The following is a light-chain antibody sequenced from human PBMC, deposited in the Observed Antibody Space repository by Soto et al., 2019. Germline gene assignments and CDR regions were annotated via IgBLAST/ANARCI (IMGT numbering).Light chain of an antibody. J-gene: IGKJ5*01. CDR1: ESIFYISNNKNY. V-gene: IGKV4-1*01. Sequence: DIVMTQSPDSLALSLGYRSTINCRSSESIFYISNNKNYLAWYQQKPGQPPKLLIYWASTRASGVPDRFIGSGSGRDFTLTISSLQAEDVAVYYCQQYSKWPITFGQGTRLEIK. CDR2: WAS. CDR3: QQYSKWPIT.